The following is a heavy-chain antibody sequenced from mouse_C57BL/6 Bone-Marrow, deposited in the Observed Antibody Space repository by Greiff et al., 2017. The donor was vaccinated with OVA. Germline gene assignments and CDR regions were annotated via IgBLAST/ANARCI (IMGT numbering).Heavy chain of an antibody. CDR3: AREVESTINY. V-gene: IGHV1-81*01. Sequence: QVQLKQSGAELARPGASVKLSCKASGYTFTSYGISWVKQRTGQGLEWIGEIYPRSGNTYYNEKFKGKATLTADKSSSTAYMELRSLTSEDSAVYFCAREVESTINYRGQGTTLTVSP. CDR2: IYPRSGNT. J-gene: IGHJ2*01. CDR1: GYTFTSYG. D-gene: IGHD2-1*01.